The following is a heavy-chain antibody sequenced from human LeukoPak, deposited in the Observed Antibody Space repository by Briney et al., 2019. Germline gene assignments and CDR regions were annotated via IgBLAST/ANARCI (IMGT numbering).Heavy chain of an antibody. D-gene: IGHD3-3*01. CDR1: GFTFSSYG. J-gene: IGHJ6*03. CDR3: AKDPRFLEWLSYYYYYYMDV. CDR2: ISYDGSNK. V-gene: IGHV3-30*18. Sequence: GGSLRLSCATSGFTFSSYGMHWVRQAPGKGLEWVAVISYDGSNKYYADSVKGRFTISRDNSKNTLYLQMNSLRAEDTAVYYCAKDPRFLEWLSYYYYYYMDVWGKGTTVTVSS.